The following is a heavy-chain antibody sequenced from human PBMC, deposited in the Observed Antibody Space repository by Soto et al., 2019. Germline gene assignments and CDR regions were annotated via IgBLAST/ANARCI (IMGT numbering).Heavy chain of an antibody. D-gene: IGHD3-22*01. CDR3: AGLAQICSGYYTMDY. CDR1: GYTFTSYG. J-gene: IGHJ4*02. CDR2: ISAYNGNT. Sequence: ASVKVSCKASGYTFTSYGISWVRQAPGQGLEWMGWISAYNGNTNYAQKLQGRVTMTTDTSTSTAYMELRSLRSDDTAVYYCAGLAQICSGYYTMDYWGQGTLVTVSS. V-gene: IGHV1-18*01.